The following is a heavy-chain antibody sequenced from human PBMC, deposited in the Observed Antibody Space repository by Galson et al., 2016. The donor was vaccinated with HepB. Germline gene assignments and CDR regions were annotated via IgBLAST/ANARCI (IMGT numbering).Heavy chain of an antibody. V-gene: IGHV3-30-3*01. CDR1: GITFSRLV. D-gene: IGHD6-19*01. CDR3: ATAGRTSGRSDTFEF. J-gene: IGHJ3*01. Sequence: SLRLSCATSGITFSRLVMHWVRQAPGEGLEWVAVIGHDGTGKIYADAVGGRFTISKDDSRSTLYLQMDSLAPEDTAVYFCATAGRTSGRSDTFEFWGPGALVTVSS. CDR2: IGHDGTGK.